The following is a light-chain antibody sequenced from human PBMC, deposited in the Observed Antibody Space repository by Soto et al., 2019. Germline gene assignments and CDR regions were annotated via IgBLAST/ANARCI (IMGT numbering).Light chain of an antibody. CDR1: QTMCYS. V-gene: IGKV3-15*01. CDR2: GAN. J-gene: IGKJ2*01. CDR3: REYKNWYT. Sequence: IVMTQSPATLSVSPGERVTLSCRASQTMCYSLAWYQQKAGQAPRLLIQGANTRATGIPVRFSGSGSGTEFALAISRLQSGDFAFYYWREYKNWYTFGQGTKLEIK.